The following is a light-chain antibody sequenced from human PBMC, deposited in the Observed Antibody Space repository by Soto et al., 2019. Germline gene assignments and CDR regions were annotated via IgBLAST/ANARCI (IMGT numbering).Light chain of an antibody. Sequence: DIQMTQSPSSLSATVGDRVTITCRASQTIHTYLNWFHQKPGNAPKLLIHGASTLQSGVPSRFSGSGSGTEFALTIGSLQPEDYGTYYCQQNFSPFVSFGGGTKVDIK. CDR3: QQNFSPFVS. V-gene: IGKV1-39*01. J-gene: IGKJ4*01. CDR2: GAS. CDR1: QTIHTY.